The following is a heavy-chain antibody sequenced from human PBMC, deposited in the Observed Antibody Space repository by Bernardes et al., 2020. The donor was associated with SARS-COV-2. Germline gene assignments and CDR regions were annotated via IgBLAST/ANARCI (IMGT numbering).Heavy chain of an antibody. J-gene: IGHJ4*02. V-gene: IGHV3-23*01. Sequence: GGSLRLSCAASGFTFSSYAMSWVRQAPGKGLEWVSAISGSGGSTYYADSVKGRFTISRDNSKNTLYLQMNSLRAEDTAVYYCALFNFPFWGSYSLNDYWGQGTLVTVSS. CDR1: GFTFSSYA. CDR2: ISGSGGST. D-gene: IGHD3-16*01. CDR3: ALFNFPFWGSYSLNDY.